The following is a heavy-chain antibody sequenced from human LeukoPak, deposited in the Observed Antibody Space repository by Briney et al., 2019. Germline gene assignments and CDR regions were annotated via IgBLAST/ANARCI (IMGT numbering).Heavy chain of an antibody. CDR1: GGSINSGSYY. CDR2: FYISGST. J-gene: IGHJ4*02. V-gene: IGHV4-61*02. Sequence: SETLSLTCTVSGGSINSGSYYWSWIRQPAGKGLEWIGRFYISGSTNYNPSLKSRVTIYVDTSKNQFSLRLSSVTAADTAVYYCARGRRDGYNLEYFDKWGQGTLVTVSS. CDR3: ARGRRDGYNLEYFDK. D-gene: IGHD5-24*01.